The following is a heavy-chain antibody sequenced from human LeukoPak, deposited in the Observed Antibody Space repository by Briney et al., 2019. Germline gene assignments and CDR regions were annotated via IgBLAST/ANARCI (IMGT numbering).Heavy chain of an antibody. Sequence: PSETLSLTCTVSSGSISGSDYYWCWIRQPPGKGLEWIGSINYNGNTYYASSLKSRVTISVDTSKNHFSLRLSSVTAADTAVYYCARLVLSYGNAFDHWGQGTLVTASS. CDR3: ARLVLSYGNAFDH. V-gene: IGHV4-39*02. J-gene: IGHJ4*02. CDR2: INYNGNT. CDR1: SGSISGSDYY. D-gene: IGHD3-10*01.